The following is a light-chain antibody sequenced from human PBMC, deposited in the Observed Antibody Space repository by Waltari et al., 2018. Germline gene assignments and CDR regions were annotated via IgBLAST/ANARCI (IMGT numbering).Light chain of an antibody. Sequence: QSGLTQPPSVSGAPGQRVTISCTGSSSNIGAGSDVHWYQLLPGAAPKLLIYGNTNRXXXXXXXXXGSKSGTSASLAITGLQAEDEADYYCQSYDSSLTASLFGGGTKLTVL. CDR2: GNT. CDR1: SSNIGAGSD. V-gene: IGLV1-40*01. CDR3: QSYDSSLTASL. J-gene: IGLJ2*01.